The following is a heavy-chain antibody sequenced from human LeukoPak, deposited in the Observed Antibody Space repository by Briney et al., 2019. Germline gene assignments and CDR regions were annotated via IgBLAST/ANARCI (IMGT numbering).Heavy chain of an antibody. V-gene: IGHV3-66*01. D-gene: IGHD6-19*01. Sequence: GGSLRLSCAASGLTVSSNYMNWVRQAPGKGLEWVSVIYSGGSTYYADSVKGRFTISRDNSKNTLYLQMNSLRAEDTAVYYCARDSAVAGAYYFDYWGQGTLVTVSS. CDR1: GLTVSSNY. CDR3: ARDSAVAGAYYFDY. CDR2: IYSGGST. J-gene: IGHJ4*02.